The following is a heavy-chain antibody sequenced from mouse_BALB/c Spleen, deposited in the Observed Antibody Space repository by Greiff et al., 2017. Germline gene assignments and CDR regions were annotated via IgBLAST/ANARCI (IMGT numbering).Heavy chain of an antibody. J-gene: IGHJ2*01. Sequence: QVQLKESGAELMKPGASVKISCNATGYTFSSYWIEWVKQRPGHGLEWIGEILPGSGSTNYNEKFKGKATFTADTSSNTAYMQLISLTSEDSAVYYCARGGFLDYWGQGTTLTVSS. CDR3: ARGGFLDY. D-gene: IGHD3-1*01. CDR1: GYTFSSYW. CDR2: ILPGSGST. V-gene: IGHV1-9*01.